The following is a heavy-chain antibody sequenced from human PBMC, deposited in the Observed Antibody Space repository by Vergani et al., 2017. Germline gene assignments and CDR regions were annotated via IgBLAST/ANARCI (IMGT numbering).Heavy chain of an antibody. CDR2: IYYSGST. CDR1: GGSISSSSYY. CDR3: AREVPLSYDSSGSFDY. J-gene: IGHJ4*02. D-gene: IGHD3-22*01. V-gene: IGHV4-39*02. Sequence: QLQLQESGPGLVKPSETLSLTCTVSGGSISSSSYYWGWIRQPPGKGLEWIGSIYYSGSTYYNPSLKSRVTISVDTSKNQFSLKLSSVTAADTAVYYCAREVPLSYDSSGSFDYWGQGTLVTVSS.